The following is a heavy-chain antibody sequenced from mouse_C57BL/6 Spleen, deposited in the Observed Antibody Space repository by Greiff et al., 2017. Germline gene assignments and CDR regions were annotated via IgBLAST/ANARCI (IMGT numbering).Heavy chain of an antibody. CDR1: GYTFTDYY. CDR3: ARSGDSYYVGAMDY. J-gene: IGHJ4*01. V-gene: IGHV1-76*01. D-gene: IGHD2-12*01. Sequence: VQLQQSGAELVRPGASVKLSCKASGYTFTDYYINWVKQRPGQGLEWIARIYPGSGNTYYNEKFKGKATLTAEKSSSTAYMQLSSLTSEDSAVYFCARSGDSYYVGAMDYWGQGTSVTVSS. CDR2: IYPGSGNT.